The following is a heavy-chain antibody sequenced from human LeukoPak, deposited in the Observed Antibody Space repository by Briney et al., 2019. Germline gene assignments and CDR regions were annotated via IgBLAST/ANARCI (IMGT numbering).Heavy chain of an antibody. CDR2: IYTSGST. Sequence: SETLSLTCTVSGGSISSGSYYWSWIRQPAWKGLEWIGRIYTSGSTNYNPSLKSRVTISVDTSKNQFSLKLSSVTAADTAVYYCARSVKAIVAATIDYWRQGTLDTVSS. D-gene: IGHD1-26*01. J-gene: IGHJ4*02. CDR1: GGSISSGSYY. CDR3: ARSVKAIVAATIDY. V-gene: IGHV4-61*02.